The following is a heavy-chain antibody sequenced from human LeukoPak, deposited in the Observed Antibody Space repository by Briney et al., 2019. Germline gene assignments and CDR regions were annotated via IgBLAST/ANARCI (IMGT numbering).Heavy chain of an antibody. CDR2: IYPGDSDT. CDR1: GYTFAAYW. Sequence: GESLKISCKSSGYTFAAYWIGWVRQMPGKGLEWMGIIYPGDSDTRYSPSFQGQVTISADKSISTAYLQWSSLKASDTAMYYCAGQDIVVVATATRAFDIWGQGTMVTVSS. V-gene: IGHV5-51*01. D-gene: IGHD2-15*01. J-gene: IGHJ3*02. CDR3: AGQDIVVVATATRAFDI.